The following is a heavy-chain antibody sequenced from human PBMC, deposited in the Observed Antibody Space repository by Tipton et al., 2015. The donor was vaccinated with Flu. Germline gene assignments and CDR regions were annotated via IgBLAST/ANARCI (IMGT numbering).Heavy chain of an antibody. J-gene: IGHJ5*02. V-gene: IGHV3-53*01. CDR2: IYSDGTT. CDR1: GFTVSNNY. CDR3: TKGQGANP. Sequence: VQLVQSGGGLMQPGGSLRLSCAASGFTVSNNYMSWVRQAPGKGLEWVSVIYSDGTTYSVDSVKGRFTISRDDAKNILSLEMNSLRAEDTAVYYCTKGQGANPWGTGTLVTVS.